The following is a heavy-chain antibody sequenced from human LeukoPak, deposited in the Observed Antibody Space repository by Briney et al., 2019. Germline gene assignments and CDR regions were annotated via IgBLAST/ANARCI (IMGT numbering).Heavy chain of an antibody. Sequence: SETLSLTCAVSGGSISSGGYSWGWIRQPPGKGLEWIGYIYHSGSTYYNPSLKSRVTISVDRSKNQFSLKLSSVTAADTAVYYCARAATLGYSSGWYVDYWGQGTLVTVSS. CDR1: GGSISSGGYS. CDR2: IYHSGST. D-gene: IGHD6-19*01. J-gene: IGHJ4*02. CDR3: ARAATLGYSSGWYVDY. V-gene: IGHV4-30-2*01.